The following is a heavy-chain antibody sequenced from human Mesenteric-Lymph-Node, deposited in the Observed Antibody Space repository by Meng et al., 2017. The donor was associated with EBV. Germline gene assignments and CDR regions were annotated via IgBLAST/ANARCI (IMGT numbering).Heavy chain of an antibody. CDR3: ARDEASEGQLEH. CDR1: GYTFTGHQ. J-gene: IGHJ4*02. V-gene: IGHV1-46*01. Sequence: QVQLVQSGAEVKKPGDSVTVSCKASGYTFTGHQMHWVRQAPGQGPEWMGIINPSGGATRDAQKFQDRITMTRDTSTNTVYMELCSLRYEDTAVYYCARDEASEGQLEHWGQGTLVTVSS. D-gene: IGHD1-1*01. CDR2: INPSGGAT.